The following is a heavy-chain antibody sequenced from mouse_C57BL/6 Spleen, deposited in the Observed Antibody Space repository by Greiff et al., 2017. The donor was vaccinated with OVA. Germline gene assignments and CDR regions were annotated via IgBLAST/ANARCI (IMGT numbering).Heavy chain of an antibody. Sequence: EVKVVDSGGGLVKPGGSLKLSCAASGFTFSSYAMSWVRQTLEKRLEWVATISDGGSYTYYPDNVKGRFTISRDNAKNNLYLQMSHLKSEDTAMYYCAREITEFAYWGQGTLVTVSA. CDR2: ISDGGSYT. V-gene: IGHV5-4*01. J-gene: IGHJ3*01. CDR1: GFTFSSYA. CDR3: AREITEFAY. D-gene: IGHD1-3*01.